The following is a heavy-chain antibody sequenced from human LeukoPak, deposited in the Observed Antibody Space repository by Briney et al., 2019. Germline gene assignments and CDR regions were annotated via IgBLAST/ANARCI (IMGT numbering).Heavy chain of an antibody. CDR3: ARATGYCSGGSCYSRSVTYGMDV. V-gene: IGHV4-34*01. CDR1: GGSFSGYY. CDR2: IKHSGST. J-gene: IGHJ6*02. Sequence: PSETLSLTCAVYGGSFSGYYWSWIRQPPGKGLEWIGEIKHSGSTNYNPSLKSRVTISVDTSKNQFSLKLSSVTATDTAVYYCARATGYCSGGSCYSRSVTYGMDVWGQGTTVTVSS. D-gene: IGHD2-15*01.